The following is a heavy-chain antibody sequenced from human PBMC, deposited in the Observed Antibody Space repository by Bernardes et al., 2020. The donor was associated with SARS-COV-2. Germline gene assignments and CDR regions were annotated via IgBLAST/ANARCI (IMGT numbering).Heavy chain of an antibody. J-gene: IGHJ3*02. D-gene: IGHD2-21*02. CDR2: INSDGSNT. CDR3: GRGGYWDALDI. V-gene: IGHV3-74*01. CDR1: GVTFSSYW. Sequence: GGSLRLSCAASGVTFSSYWMYWVRQAPGKGLVWVSRINSDGSNTNYADTVKGRFTISRDNAKSTLYLQMNSLRAEDTAVYYCGRGGYWDALDIWGQGTMVTVSS.